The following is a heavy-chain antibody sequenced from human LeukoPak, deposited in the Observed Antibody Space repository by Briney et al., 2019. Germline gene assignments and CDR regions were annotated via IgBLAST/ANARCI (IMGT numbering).Heavy chain of an antibody. J-gene: IGHJ4*02. D-gene: IGHD3-22*01. CDR2: IWYDGSNK. CDR3: VRGSTYNYDGSGFDF. CDR1: GFTFSSYG. V-gene: IGHV3-33*01. Sequence: GGSLRLSCAASGFTFSSYGMHWVRQAPGKGLEWVAVIWYDGSNKYYADSVKGRFTISRDNSKNTLYLQMNSLRAEDTAVYYCVRGSTYNYDGSGFDFWGQGTLVAVSS.